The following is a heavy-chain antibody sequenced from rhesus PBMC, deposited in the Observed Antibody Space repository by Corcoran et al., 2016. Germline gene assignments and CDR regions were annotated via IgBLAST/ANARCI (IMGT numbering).Heavy chain of an antibody. J-gene: IGHJ3*01. Sequence: QVQLQESGPAVVKPSETLSLTCAVSGGSISDNYRWSWIRQPPGKGLEWIGYIYYSSTTTNHNPSLKSRVTISTDTSKNHFSLKLSSVTAADTAVYYCARESGSYYLDAFDFWGQGLRVTVSS. D-gene: IGHD3-16*01. CDR3: ARESGSYYLDAFDF. CDR1: GGSISDNYR. CDR2: IYYSSTTT. V-gene: IGHV4S10*01.